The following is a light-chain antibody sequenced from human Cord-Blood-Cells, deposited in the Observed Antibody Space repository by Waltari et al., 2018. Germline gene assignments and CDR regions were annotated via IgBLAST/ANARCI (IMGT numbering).Light chain of an antibody. CDR2: SAS. CDR1: QGISSY. Sequence: AIRMTQSPFSLSPSVGDRVTITCWASQGISSYLAWYQQKPAKAPKLFIYSASSLQSGVPARFSGSGSGTDYTLTISSLQPEDFVTYYCQQYYSTPLTFGGGTKVEIK. V-gene: IGKV1D-43*01. J-gene: IGKJ4*01. CDR3: QQYYSTPLT.